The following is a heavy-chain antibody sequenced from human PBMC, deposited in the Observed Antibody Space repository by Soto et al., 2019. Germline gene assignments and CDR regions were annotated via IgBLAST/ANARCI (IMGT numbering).Heavy chain of an antibody. V-gene: IGHV1-2*02. Sequence: ASVKVSCKASGYTFTGYYMHWVRQAPGQGLEWMGWINPNSGGTNYAQKFQGRVTMTRDTSISTAYMELSRLRSDDTAVYYCARVLRYYDSSGYHLAYWGQGTLVTVSS. J-gene: IGHJ4*02. D-gene: IGHD3-22*01. CDR1: GYTFTGYY. CDR3: ARVLRYYDSSGYHLAY. CDR2: INPNSGGT.